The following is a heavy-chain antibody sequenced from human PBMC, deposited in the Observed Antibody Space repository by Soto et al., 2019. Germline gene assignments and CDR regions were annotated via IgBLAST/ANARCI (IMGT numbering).Heavy chain of an antibody. D-gene: IGHD6-19*01. CDR1: GGTFSSYA. J-gene: IGHJ4*02. V-gene: IGHV1-69*13. CDR2: IIPIFGTA. CDR3: ASGDETNASSYSSGWYY. Sequence: GASVKVSCKASGGTFSSYAISWVRQAPGQGLEWMGGIIPIFGTANYAQKFQGRVTITADESTSTAYMELSSLRSEDTAVYYCASGDETNASSYSSGWYYWGQGTLVTVSS.